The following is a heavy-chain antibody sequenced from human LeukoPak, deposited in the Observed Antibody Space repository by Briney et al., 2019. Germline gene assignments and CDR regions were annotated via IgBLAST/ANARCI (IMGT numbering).Heavy chain of an antibody. CDR1: GGSFSGYY. CDR2: INHSGST. J-gene: IGHJ5*02. V-gene: IGHV4-34*01. CDR3: ARGLRFYYYGSGSRWFDP. Sequence: SETLSLTCAVYGGSFSGYYWSWIRQPPGEGLEWIGEINHSGSTNYNPSLKSRVTISVDTSKNQLSLKLSSVTAADTAVYYCARGLRFYYYGSGSRWFDPWGQGTLVTVSS. D-gene: IGHD3-10*01.